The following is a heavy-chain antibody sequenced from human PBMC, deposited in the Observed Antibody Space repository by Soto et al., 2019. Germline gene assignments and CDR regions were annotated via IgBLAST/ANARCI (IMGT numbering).Heavy chain of an antibody. Sequence: QVQLVQSGAEVKKPGSSVKVSCKASGGTFSSYAISWVRQAPGQGLEWMGGIIPIFCTANYAQKFQVRVTITADESTSTAYMELSSLRSEDTAVYYCARQQTDVDIVATIADYYYYGMDVWGQGTTVTVSS. V-gene: IGHV1-69*01. CDR1: GGTFSSYA. D-gene: IGHD5-12*01. J-gene: IGHJ6*02. CDR3: ARQQTDVDIVATIADYYYYGMDV. CDR2: IIPIFCTA.